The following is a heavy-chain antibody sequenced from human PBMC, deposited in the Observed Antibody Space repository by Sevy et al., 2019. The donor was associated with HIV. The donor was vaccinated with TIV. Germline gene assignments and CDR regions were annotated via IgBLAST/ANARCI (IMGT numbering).Heavy chain of an antibody. CDR2: ISYDGSNK. J-gene: IGHJ6*02. Sequence: GGSLRLSCAASGFTFSSYGMHWVHQAPGKGLEWVAVISYDGSNKYYADSVKGRFTISRDNSKNTLYLQMNSLRAEDTAVYYCAKDQGYSGSSSHYYYYGMDVWGQGTTVTV. CDR3: AKDQGYSGSSSHYYYYGMDV. D-gene: IGHD1-26*01. V-gene: IGHV3-30*18. CDR1: GFTFSSYG.